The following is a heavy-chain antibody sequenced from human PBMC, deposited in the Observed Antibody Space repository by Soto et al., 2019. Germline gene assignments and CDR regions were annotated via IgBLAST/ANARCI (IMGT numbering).Heavy chain of an antibody. CDR3: ARDLADY. CDR1: GFTFSNYA. J-gene: IGHJ4*02. Sequence: QVQLVESGGGVVQPGRSLRLSCTASGFTFSNYAMHWVRQAPGQGLEWVAIIWYDGSNQFYADSVKGRFTISRDNSKNSLHLQMNNLRADDTAVYYCARDLADYWGQGTLVTVSS. CDR2: IWYDGSNQ. V-gene: IGHV3-33*01.